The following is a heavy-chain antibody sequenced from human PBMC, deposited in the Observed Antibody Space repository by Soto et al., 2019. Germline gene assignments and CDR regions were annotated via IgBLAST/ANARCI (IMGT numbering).Heavy chain of an antibody. CDR1: GFTFSSYW. CDR2: IKQDGSEK. D-gene: IGHD3-3*01. V-gene: IGHV3-7*03. Sequence: EVQLVESGGGLVQPGGSLRLSCAASGFTFSSYWMSWVRQAPGKGLEWVANIKQDGSEKYYVDSVKGRFTISRDNAKNSLYLQMNSLIAEDTAVYYCARGGFFCSGYYPFDYCGQGTMVTVSS. CDR3: ARGGFFCSGYYPFDY. J-gene: IGHJ4*02.